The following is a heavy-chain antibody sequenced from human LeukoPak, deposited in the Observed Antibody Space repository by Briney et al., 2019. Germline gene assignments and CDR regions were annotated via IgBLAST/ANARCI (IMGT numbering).Heavy chain of an antibody. D-gene: IGHD3-16*02. Sequence: PSETLSLTCAVYGGSFSGYYWSWIRQPPGKGLEWIGEINHSGSTNYNPSLKSRATISVDTSKNQFSLKLSSVTAADTAVYYCARGNRYYDYVWGSYRRTEFDYWGQGTLVTVSS. V-gene: IGHV4-34*01. J-gene: IGHJ4*02. CDR3: ARGNRYYDYVWGSYRRTEFDY. CDR1: GGSFSGYY. CDR2: INHSGST.